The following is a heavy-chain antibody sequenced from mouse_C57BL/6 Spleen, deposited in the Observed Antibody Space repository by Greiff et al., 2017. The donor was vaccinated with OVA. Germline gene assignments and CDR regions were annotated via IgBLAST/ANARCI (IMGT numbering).Heavy chain of an antibody. V-gene: IGHV1-82*01. J-gene: IGHJ3*01. CDR2: IYPGDGDT. D-gene: IGHD2-3*01. Sequence: QVQLQQSGPELVKPGASVKISCKASGYAFSSSWMNWVKQRPGKGLEWIGRIYPGDGDTNYNGKFKGKATLTADKSSSTAYMQLSSLTSEDSAVYYCARADDGYFSPAWFAYWGQGTLVTVSA. CDR1: GYAFSSSW. CDR3: ARADDGYFSPAWFAY.